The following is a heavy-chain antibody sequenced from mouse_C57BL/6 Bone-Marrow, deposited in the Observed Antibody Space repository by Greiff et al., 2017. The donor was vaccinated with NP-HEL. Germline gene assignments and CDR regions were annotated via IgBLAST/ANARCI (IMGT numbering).Heavy chain of an antibody. V-gene: IGHV2-2*01. CDR1: GFSLTSYG. CDR3: ARNILMITTGYYAMDY. CDR2: IWSGGST. Sequence: QVQLKESGPGLVQPSQSLSITCTVSGFSLTSYGVHWVRQSPGKGLEWLGVIWSGGSTDYNAAFISRLSISKDNSKSQVFFKMNSLQADDTAIYYCARNILMITTGYYAMDYWGQGTSVTVSS. J-gene: IGHJ4*01. D-gene: IGHD2-4*01.